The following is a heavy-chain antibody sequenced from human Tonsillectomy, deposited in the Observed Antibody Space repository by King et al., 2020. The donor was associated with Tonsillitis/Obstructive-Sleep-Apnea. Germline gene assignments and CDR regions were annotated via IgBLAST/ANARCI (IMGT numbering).Heavy chain of an antibody. V-gene: IGHV1-46*01. CDR1: GYTFTSYY. CDR2: INPRGGST. J-gene: IGHJ4*02. CDR3: ARDGSVATRPLDY. Sequence: QLVQSGAEVKKPGASVKVSCKASGYTFTSYYIHWVRQAPGQGLEWMGIINPRGGSTSYAQKFQGRVTMTRETATSTVYMELSSLRSEETAVYYCARDGSVATRPLDYWGQGTLVTVSS. D-gene: IGHD6-6*01.